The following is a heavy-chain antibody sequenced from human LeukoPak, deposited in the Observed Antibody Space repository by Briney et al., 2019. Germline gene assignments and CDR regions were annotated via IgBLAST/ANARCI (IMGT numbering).Heavy chain of an antibody. V-gene: IGHV4-4*07. D-gene: IGHD3/OR15-3a*01. CDR2: IYTSGST. Sequence: SETLSLTCTVSGGSISSYYWSWIRQPAGKGLEWIGRIYTSGSTNDNPSLKSRVTMSVDTSKNQFSLKLSPVTAADTAVYYCARGAALQIFGPPNFFDYWGQGTLVTVSS. J-gene: IGHJ4*02. CDR1: GGSISSYY. CDR3: ARGAALQIFGPPNFFDY.